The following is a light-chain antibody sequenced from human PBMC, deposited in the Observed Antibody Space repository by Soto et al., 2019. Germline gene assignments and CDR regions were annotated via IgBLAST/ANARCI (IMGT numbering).Light chain of an antibody. CDR3: SSYTTTSIYV. J-gene: IGLJ1*01. V-gene: IGLV2-14*01. CDR2: EVT. CDR1: SSDVGGYDY. Sequence: QSVLTQPASVSGSPGQSITISCTGTSSDVGGYDYVSWYQQHPGKAPKFLIYEVTNRPSGVSHRFSGSKSGNTASLTISGLQAEDEADYYCSSYTTTSIYVFGTGTKVTVL.